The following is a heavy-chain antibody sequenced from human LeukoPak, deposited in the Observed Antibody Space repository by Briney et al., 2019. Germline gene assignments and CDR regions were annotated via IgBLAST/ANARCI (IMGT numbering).Heavy chain of an antibody. CDR1: GFTFSSYW. Sequence: GGSLRLSCAASGFTFSSYWMHWVRQAPGKGLVWVSRINSDGSSTSYADSVTGRFTISRDNAKNTLYLQMNSLRAEDTAVYYCAKDLDVSRRDVCGMDVWGQGTTVTVSS. V-gene: IGHV3-74*01. CDR3: AKDLDVSRRDVCGMDV. D-gene: IGHD5-24*01. CDR2: INSDGSST. J-gene: IGHJ6*02.